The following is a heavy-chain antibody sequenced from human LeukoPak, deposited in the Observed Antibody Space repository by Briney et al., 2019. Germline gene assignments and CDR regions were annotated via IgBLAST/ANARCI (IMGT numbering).Heavy chain of an antibody. CDR3: AYRNTLDY. V-gene: IGHV3-74*01. CDR2: LNSDGIST. Sequence: GGSLRLSCVASGFTFNSYWMHWVRQAPGKGLVWVSRLNSDGISTRYADSVKGRFTISRDNAKNTVYLQMNSLRVEDTAVYYCAYRNTLDYWGQGTLVTVSS. D-gene: IGHD1-26*01. CDR1: GFTFNSYW. J-gene: IGHJ4*02.